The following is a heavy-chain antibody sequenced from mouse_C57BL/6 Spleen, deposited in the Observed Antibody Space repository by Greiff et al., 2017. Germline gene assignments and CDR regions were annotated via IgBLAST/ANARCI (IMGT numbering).Heavy chain of an antibody. Sequence: EVNVVESGGGLVKPGGSLKLSCAASGFTFSSYAMSWVRQTPEKRLEWVATISDGGSYTYYPDNVKGRFTISRDNAKNNLYLQMSHLKSEDTAMYYCARDRGTTVVAPYYFDYWGQGTTLTVSS. CDR2: ISDGGSYT. CDR3: ARDRGTTVVAPYYFDY. D-gene: IGHD1-1*01. CDR1: GFTFSSYA. V-gene: IGHV5-4*01. J-gene: IGHJ2*01.